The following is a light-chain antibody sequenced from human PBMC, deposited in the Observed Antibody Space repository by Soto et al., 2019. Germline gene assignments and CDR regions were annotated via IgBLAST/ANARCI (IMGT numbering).Light chain of an antibody. Sequence: DIQMTQSPSSLSASVGDIVTITCRASQSIASYLSWYQQKPGKAPNLLIYATSTLQSGVPSRFSGSGSGTDFTLTITSLHPEDFATYYCQQYYSYPWTFGQGTKVDIK. V-gene: IGKV1-39*01. CDR2: ATS. CDR1: QSIASY. CDR3: QQYYSYPWT. J-gene: IGKJ1*01.